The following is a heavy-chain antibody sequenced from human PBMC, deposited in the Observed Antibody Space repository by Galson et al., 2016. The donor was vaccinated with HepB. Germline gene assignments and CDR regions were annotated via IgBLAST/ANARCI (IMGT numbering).Heavy chain of an antibody. CDR3: ARDMGGGSRDYFDY. Sequence: SLRLSCAASGFIFSDYEMNWVRLALGKGLEWVAYVSGSGYPLYNEGCVKGRFTISRDNAKNSLYLQMNSLTDEDTAIYYCARDMGGGSRDYFDYWGQGTLVTVSS. D-gene: IGHD3-16*01. CDR2: VSGSGYPL. CDR1: GFIFSDYE. J-gene: IGHJ4*02. V-gene: IGHV3-48*03.